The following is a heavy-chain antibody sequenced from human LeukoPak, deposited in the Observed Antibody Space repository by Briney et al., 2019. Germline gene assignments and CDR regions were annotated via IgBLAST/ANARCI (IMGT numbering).Heavy chain of an antibody. CDR1: GYTFSSYG. CDR3: AKVPGGYYDSSGYIKKLFDY. V-gene: IGHV1-18*01. CDR2: TIAYTGNT. D-gene: IGHD3-22*01. J-gene: IGHJ4*02. Sequence: ASVKVSCKASGYTFSSYGISCVRQAPGQWLELMGWTIAYTGNTNYAQKLHGRVTMTTDTSTSTAYMELRSLRSDDTAVYYCAKVPGGYYDSSGYIKKLFDYWGQGTLVTVSS.